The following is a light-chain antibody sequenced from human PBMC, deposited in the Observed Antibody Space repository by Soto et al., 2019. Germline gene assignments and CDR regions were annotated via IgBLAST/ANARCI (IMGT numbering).Light chain of an antibody. V-gene: IGKV3-15*01. J-gene: IGKJ2*01. CDR3: QQYNNWPKT. CDR2: GAS. Sequence: EIAMTQSPATLSVSPGERATLSCRASQSVSSNLAWYQQKPGQAPRLLIYGASTRATGIPARFSGSGSGTDFTLTISSLQSEDFAVYYCQQYNNWPKTFGQGTKLEIK. CDR1: QSVSSN.